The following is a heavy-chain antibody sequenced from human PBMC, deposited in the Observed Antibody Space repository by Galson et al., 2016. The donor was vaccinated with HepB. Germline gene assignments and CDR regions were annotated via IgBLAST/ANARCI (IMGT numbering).Heavy chain of an antibody. V-gene: IGHV3-66*01. CDR3: AGRGASSSSWYSDYQYGMDV. CDR1: GFTVSSTY. Sequence: SLRLSCAASGFTVSSTYMNWVRQAPGKGLEWVSIIYSGGTTYQADSVKGRFTISRDNSNNTLYLQMNSLRHEDTTAYYCAGRGASSSSWYSDYQYGMDVWGQGTTVTVSS. J-gene: IGHJ6*02. D-gene: IGHD6-13*01. CDR2: IYSGGTT.